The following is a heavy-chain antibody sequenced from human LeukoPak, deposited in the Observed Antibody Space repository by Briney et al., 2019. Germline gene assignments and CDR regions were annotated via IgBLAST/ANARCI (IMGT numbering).Heavy chain of an antibody. CDR3: ARESDYYDRWRLFDY. CDR2: ISSSSSYI. Sequence: PGGSLRLSCAASGFTFSSYSMNWVRQAPGKGLEWVSSISSSSSYIYYADSVKGRFTISRDNAKNSLYLQMNSLRAEDTAVYYCARESDYYDRWRLFDYWGQGTLVTVSS. D-gene: IGHD3-22*01. CDR1: GFTFSSYS. V-gene: IGHV3-21*01. J-gene: IGHJ4*02.